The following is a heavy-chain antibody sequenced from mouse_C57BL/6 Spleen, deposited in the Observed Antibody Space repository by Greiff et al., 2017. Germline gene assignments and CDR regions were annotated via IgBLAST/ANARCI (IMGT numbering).Heavy chain of an antibody. Sequence: VQLQQSGPVLVKPGASVKMSCKASGYTFTDYYMNWVKQSHGKSLEWIGVINPYNGGTSYNQKFKGKATLTVDKSSSTAYMELNSLTSEDSAVYYCARREWDSYPDYWGQGTTLTVSS. CDR1: GYTFTDYY. D-gene: IGHD4-1*01. CDR3: ARREWDSYPDY. V-gene: IGHV1-19*01. CDR2: INPYNGGT. J-gene: IGHJ2*01.